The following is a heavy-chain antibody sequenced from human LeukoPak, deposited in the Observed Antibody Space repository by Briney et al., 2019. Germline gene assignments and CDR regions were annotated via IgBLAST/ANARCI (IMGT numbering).Heavy chain of an antibody. V-gene: IGHV1-46*01. J-gene: IGHJ6*02. CDR2: INPSGGST. D-gene: IGHD5-24*01. CDR1: GYTFTSYY. Sequence: GASVKVSCKASGYTFTSYYMHWVRQAPGQGLEWMGIINPSGGSTSYAQKFQGRVTMTRDTSISTAYMELSRLRSDDTAVYYCARDSSAVLDGYNTYGMDVWGQGTTVTVSS. CDR3: ARDSSAVLDGYNTYGMDV.